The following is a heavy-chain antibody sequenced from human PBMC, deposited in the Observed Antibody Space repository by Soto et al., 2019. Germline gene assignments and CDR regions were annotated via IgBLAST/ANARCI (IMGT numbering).Heavy chain of an antibody. CDR2: ISAYNGNT. J-gene: IGHJ4*02. D-gene: IGHD3-10*01. CDR3: ARVLFLPASHSGSYPYFDY. CDR1: GYTFTSYG. Sequence: ASVKVSCKASGYTFTSYGISWVRQAPGQGLEWMGWISAYNGNTNYAQKLQGRVTMTTDTSTSTAYMELRSLRSDDTAVYYCARVLFLPASHSGSYPYFDYWGQGTLVTVSS. V-gene: IGHV1-18*01.